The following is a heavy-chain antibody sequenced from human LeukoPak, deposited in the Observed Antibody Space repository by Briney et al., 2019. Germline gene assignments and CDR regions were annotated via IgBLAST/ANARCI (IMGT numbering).Heavy chain of an antibody. V-gene: IGHV4-39*01. Sequence: SETLSLTCTVSSGSISSSSYYWGWIRQPPGKGLEWIGSIYYSGSTYYNPSLKSRVTISVDTSKNQFSLKLSSVTAADTAVYYCARLSWGPYYFDYWGQGTLVTVSS. CDR3: ARLSWGPYYFDY. CDR1: SGSISSSSYY. CDR2: IYYSGST. J-gene: IGHJ4*02. D-gene: IGHD7-27*01.